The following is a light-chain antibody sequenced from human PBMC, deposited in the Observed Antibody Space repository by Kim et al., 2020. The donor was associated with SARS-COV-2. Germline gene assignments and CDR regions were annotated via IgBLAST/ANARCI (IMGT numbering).Light chain of an antibody. CDR3: CSYAGSSTFV. V-gene: IGLV2-23*02. CDR2: EVT. J-gene: IGLJ3*02. Sequence: QSALTQPASVSGSPGQSITISCTGTSSDVGNYNLVSWYQQHPGKAPKLIIYEVTKRPSGVSNRFSGSKSGNTASLTFSGLQAEDEADYYCCSYAGSSTFVFGGGTQLPS. CDR1: SSDVGNYNL.